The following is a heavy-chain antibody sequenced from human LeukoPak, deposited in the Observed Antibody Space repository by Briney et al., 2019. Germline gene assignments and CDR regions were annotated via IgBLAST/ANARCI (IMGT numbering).Heavy chain of an antibody. Sequence: GGSLRLSCAASGFTFSDYYMSWIRQAPGKGLGWVSYISSSTSYTNYADSVKGRFTISRDNAKNSLYLQMNSLRAEDTAVYYCARGRYCSGGSCFFDYWGQGTLVTVSS. CDR2: ISSSTSYT. J-gene: IGHJ4*02. V-gene: IGHV3-11*05. D-gene: IGHD2-15*01. CDR1: GFTFSDYY. CDR3: ARGRYCSGGSCFFDY.